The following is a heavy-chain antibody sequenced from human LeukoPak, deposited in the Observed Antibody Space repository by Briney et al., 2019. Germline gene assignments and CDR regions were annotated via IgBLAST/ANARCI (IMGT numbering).Heavy chain of an antibody. J-gene: IGHJ4*02. CDR3: ARLGFGGVTYFFDH. V-gene: IGHV4-59*08. CDR2: IQNSGRT. D-gene: IGHD3-16*01. Sequence: PSETLSLTCSVSGGSISIYYWSWIRQPPGKGLEWIGNIQNSGRTNYNPSLKSRVTISVDTSKNQISLKLSSVTAADTAVYYCARLGFGGVTYFFDHWGQGTLVTVSS. CDR1: GGSISIYY.